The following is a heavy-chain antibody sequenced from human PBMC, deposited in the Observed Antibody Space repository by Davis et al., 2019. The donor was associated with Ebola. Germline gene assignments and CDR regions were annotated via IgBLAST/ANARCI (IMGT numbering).Heavy chain of an antibody. D-gene: IGHD3-22*01. CDR2: IIPITGGT. J-gene: IGHJ3*02. V-gene: IGHV1-46*01. CDR1: EYRFTSYY. Sequence: ASVKVSCKASEYRFTSYYMHWVRQAPGQGLEWMGIIIPITGGTSYAQNFQVRVNMTRDTSTSTVYMELSSLRSEDTAVYYCAREGGRYYDSSGYVFDIWGQGTMVKVSS. CDR3: AREGGRYYDSSGYVFDI.